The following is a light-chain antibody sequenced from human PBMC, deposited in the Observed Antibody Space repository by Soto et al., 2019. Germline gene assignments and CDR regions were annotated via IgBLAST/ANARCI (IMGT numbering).Light chain of an antibody. V-gene: IGKV1-9*01. Sequence: QLAQTPSSLSASVGDRVTITCRASQGISNYLAWYQQKPGKTPRLLIYGATTLQSGVPSRFSGSGSGTDFALTISSLQPEDFATYYCQQLKSYVTFGQGTRLQIK. CDR3: QQLKSYVT. J-gene: IGKJ5*01. CDR2: GAT. CDR1: QGISNY.